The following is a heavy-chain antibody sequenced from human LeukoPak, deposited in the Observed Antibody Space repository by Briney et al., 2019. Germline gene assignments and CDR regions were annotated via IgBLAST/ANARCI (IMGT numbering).Heavy chain of an antibody. J-gene: IGHJ1*01. CDR3: ARGSLSSGWYYFRH. Sequence: SETLSLTCAVYGGSFSGYYWSWIRQPPGKGLEWIGYIYYSGSTNYNPSLKSRVTISVDTSKNQFSLKLSSVTAADTAVYYCARGSLSSGWYYFRHWGQGTLVTVSS. CDR1: GGSFSGYY. CDR2: IYYSGST. D-gene: IGHD6-19*01. V-gene: IGHV4-59*01.